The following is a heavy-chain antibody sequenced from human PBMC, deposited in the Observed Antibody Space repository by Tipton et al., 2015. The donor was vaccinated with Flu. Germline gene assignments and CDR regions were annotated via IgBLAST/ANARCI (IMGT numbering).Heavy chain of an antibody. CDR1: GFTFSSYA. CDR2: ISYDGSNK. J-gene: IGHJ3*02. CDR3: ARDGVEMATINAFDT. V-gene: IGHV3-30*04. D-gene: IGHD5-24*01. Sequence: RSLRLSCAASGFTFSSYAMHWVRQAPGKGLEWVAVISYDGSNKYYADSVKGRFTISRDNSKNTLYLQMNSLRAEDTAVYYCARDGVEMATINAFDTGCQGTMVTVSS.